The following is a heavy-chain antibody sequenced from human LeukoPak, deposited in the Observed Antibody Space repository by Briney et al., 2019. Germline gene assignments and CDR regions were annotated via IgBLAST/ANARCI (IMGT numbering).Heavy chain of an antibody. D-gene: IGHD4-17*01. CDR3: AREGGVVTTDYFDY. J-gene: IGHJ4*02. CDR2: ISSSSSTI. Sequence: GGSLRLSCAASGFTFSSYSMNWVRQAPGKGLEWVSYISSSSSTIYYADSVKGRFTISRDNAKNSLYLQMNSLRAEDTAVYYCAREGGVVTTDYFDYWGQGTLVTVSS. V-gene: IGHV3-48*01. CDR1: GFTFSSYS.